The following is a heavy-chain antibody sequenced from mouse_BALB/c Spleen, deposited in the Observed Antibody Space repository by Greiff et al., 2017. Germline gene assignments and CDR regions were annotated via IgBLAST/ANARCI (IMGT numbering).Heavy chain of an antibody. CDR3: ARSNYGSRYYYAMDY. CDR2: INPSTGYT. Sequence: QVQLQQSGAELAKPGASVKMSCKASGYTFTSYWMHWVKQRPGQGLEWIGYINPSTGYTEYNQKFKDKATLSADKSSSTAYMQLSSLTSDDSAVYYCARSNYGSRYYYAMDYWGQGTSVTVSS. J-gene: IGHJ4*01. CDR1: GYTFTSYW. D-gene: IGHD1-1*01. V-gene: IGHV1-7*01.